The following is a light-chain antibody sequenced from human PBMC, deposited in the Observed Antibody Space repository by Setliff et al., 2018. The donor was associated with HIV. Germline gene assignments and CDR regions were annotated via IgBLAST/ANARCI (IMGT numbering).Light chain of an antibody. Sequence: QSALTQPPSASGTPGQRVTISCSGSSSNIGSDYIYWYQQLPGTAPKLLIYRNNQRPSGVPDRFSAFKSGTSASLVISGLRSEDEADYYCAAWDDSLRVFGGGTQLTVL. V-gene: IGLV1-47*01. CDR1: SSNIGSDY. CDR3: AAWDDSLRV. J-gene: IGLJ3*02. CDR2: RNN.